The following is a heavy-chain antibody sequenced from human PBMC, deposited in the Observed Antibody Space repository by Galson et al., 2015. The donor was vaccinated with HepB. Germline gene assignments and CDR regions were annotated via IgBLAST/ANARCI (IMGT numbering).Heavy chain of an antibody. CDR3: VRVGDLSGYSSC. D-gene: IGHD3-22*01. Sequence: SLRLSCAGSGFTFSGSAMHWVRQASGKGLEWVGRIGSESYNYATAYTASVEGRFTISRDDSKNTAFLQMNSLRTEDTAVYYCVRVGDLSGYSSCWGQGTLVTVSS. V-gene: IGHV3-73*01. J-gene: IGHJ4*02. CDR2: IGSESYNYAT. CDR1: GFTFSGSA.